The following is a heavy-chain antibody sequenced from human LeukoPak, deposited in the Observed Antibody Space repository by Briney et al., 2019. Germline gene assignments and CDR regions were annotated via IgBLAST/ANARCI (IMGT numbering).Heavy chain of an antibody. CDR1: CGSISSYY. Sequence: PSETLSLTCTVSCGSISSYYWSWIRQPPGKGLEWIGYIYYSGSTNYNPSLKSRFTILVDKSKHQFYLKLSSVTAADTAVYYCASSSPALFDYWGKGTLVTVSS. J-gene: IGHJ4*02. V-gene: IGHV4-59*01. CDR2: IYYSGST. CDR3: ASSSPALFDY.